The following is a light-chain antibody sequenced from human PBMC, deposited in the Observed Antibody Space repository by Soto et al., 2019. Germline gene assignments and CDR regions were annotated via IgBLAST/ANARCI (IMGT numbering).Light chain of an antibody. Sequence: DIGLTQSPGTLSLSPGERATLSCRASQSVSSDYLAWYQQKPGRAARLLIYGTSSRATGIPDRFSGSGSGTDFTLTISRREPEDFAVYFCQQYNTSPWTCGQGTTVEIK. V-gene: IGKV3-20*01. CDR2: GTS. CDR3: QQYNTSPWT. J-gene: IGKJ1*01. CDR1: QSVSSDY.